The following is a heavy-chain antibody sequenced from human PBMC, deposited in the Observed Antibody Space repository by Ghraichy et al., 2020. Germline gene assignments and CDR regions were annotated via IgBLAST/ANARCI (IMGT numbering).Heavy chain of an antibody. V-gene: IGHV4-34*01. Sequence: SETLSLTCAVYGGSFSGYYWSWIRQPPGKGLEWIGEINHSGSTNYNPSLKSRVTISVDTSKNQFSLKLSSVTAADTAVYYCARLRKIAARLLGGWFDPWGQGTLVTVSS. CDR3: ARLRKIAARLLGGWFDP. CDR1: GGSFSGYY. D-gene: IGHD6-6*01. J-gene: IGHJ5*02. CDR2: INHSGST.